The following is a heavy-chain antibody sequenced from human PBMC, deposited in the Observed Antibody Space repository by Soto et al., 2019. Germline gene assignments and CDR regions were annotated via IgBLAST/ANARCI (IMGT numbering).Heavy chain of an antibody. V-gene: IGHV5-10-1*01. CDR3: ARIGVDTAMVTSNRYYYYYGMDV. CDR2: IDPSDSYT. CDR1: GYSFTSYW. D-gene: IGHD5-18*01. J-gene: IGHJ6*02. Sequence: PGESLKISCKGSGYSFTSYWMSWVRQMPGKGLEWMGRIDPSDSYTNYSPSFQGHVTISADKSISTAYLQWSSLKASDTAMYYCARIGVDTAMVTSNRYYYYYGMDVRGQRTTVTVSS.